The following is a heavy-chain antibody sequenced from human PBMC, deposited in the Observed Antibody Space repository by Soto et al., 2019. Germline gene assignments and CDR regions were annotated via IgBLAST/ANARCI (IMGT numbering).Heavy chain of an antibody. J-gene: IGHJ5*02. Sequence: SETLSLTCAVSGGSISSGGYSWGWFRPPPRKGLEWIGYIYYRGRTHSHPSLKSRVTISVDTSKNQFSLKLSSVTAADTAVYYGARGSPFEQQLWFDPWGQGTLVTVSS. V-gene: IGHV4-61*08. CDR1: GGSISSGGYS. CDR3: ARGSPFEQQLWFDP. CDR2: IYYRGRT. D-gene: IGHD6-13*01.